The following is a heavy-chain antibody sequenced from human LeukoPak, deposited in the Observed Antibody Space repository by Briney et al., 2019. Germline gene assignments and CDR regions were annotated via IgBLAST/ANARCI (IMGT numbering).Heavy chain of an antibody. CDR1: GFSLSTSGVG. CDR2: IYWDDDK. J-gene: IGHJ4*02. V-gene: IGHV2-5*02. Sequence: SGPTLVKATQTLTLACTISGFSLSTSGVGVGWIRQPPGKALEWLALIYWDDDKRYSPSLKSRLTIAKDTSKNQVVLTMTNMDPVDTATYYYAHRLRLTYDYWGQGTLVTVSS. D-gene: IGHD1-14*01. CDR3: AHRLRLTYDY.